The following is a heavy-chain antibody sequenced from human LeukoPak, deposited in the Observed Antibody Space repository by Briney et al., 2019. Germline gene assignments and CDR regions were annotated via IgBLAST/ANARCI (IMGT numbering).Heavy chain of an antibody. Sequence: SLRLSCAASGFTFSSYAMHWVRQAPGKGLEWVAFISYDGSNKYYADSVKGRFTISRDNSKNTLYLQMNSLRAEDTAVYYCARDRSLYYYDSSGYSDYWGQGTLVTVSS. D-gene: IGHD3-22*01. J-gene: IGHJ4*02. CDR1: GFTFSSYA. V-gene: IGHV3-30*04. CDR3: ARDRSLYYYDSSGYSDY. CDR2: ISYDGSNK.